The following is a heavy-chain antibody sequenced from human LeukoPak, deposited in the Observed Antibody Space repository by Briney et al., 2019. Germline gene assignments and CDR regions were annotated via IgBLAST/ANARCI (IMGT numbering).Heavy chain of an antibody. D-gene: IGHD3-22*01. CDR1: GFTFNNYA. CDR3: ASLDYFDSSDYGDY. CDR2: ISGSGGSI. Sequence: GGSLRLSCAASGFTFNNYAMSWVRQAPGKGLEWVSAISGSGGSIYYADSVKGRLTISRDNSKNTLYLQMNSLRAEDTALYYCASLDYFDSSDYGDYWGQGTLVTVSS. J-gene: IGHJ4*02. V-gene: IGHV3-23*01.